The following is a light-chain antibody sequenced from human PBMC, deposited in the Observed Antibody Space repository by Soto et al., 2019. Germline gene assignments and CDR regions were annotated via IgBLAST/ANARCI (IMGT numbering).Light chain of an antibody. CDR1: QTISSW. CDR2: DAS. Sequence: DIQMTQSPSTLSASVGDRVTITCRSSQTISSWLAWCQQKPGKAPKLLILDASSLESGVPSRFSGSGSGTEFTLTISSLQPEDFATYHCQQSYSTPFTFGPGTKVDI. V-gene: IGKV1-5*01. CDR3: QQSYSTPFT. J-gene: IGKJ3*01.